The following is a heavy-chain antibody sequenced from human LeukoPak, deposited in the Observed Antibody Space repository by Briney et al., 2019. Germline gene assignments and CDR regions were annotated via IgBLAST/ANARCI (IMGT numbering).Heavy chain of an antibody. Sequence: GGSLRLSCAASGFTFGDYGMSWVRQAPGKGLEWVSGINRKGDRTNYADSVKGRFTISRDNSKNTLYLQMNSLRAEDTAVYYCAKIGVGANWFDPWGQGTLVTVSS. J-gene: IGHJ5*02. CDR3: AKIGVGANWFDP. D-gene: IGHD1-26*01. V-gene: IGHV3-20*04. CDR1: GFTFGDYG. CDR2: INRKGDRT.